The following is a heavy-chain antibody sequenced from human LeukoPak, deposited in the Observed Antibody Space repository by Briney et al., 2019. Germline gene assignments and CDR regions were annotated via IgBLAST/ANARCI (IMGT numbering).Heavy chain of an antibody. V-gene: IGHV3-74*01. CDR2: INTDGTVT. CDR1: GFTFSKYW. Sequence: GGSLRLSCAASGFTFSKYWMLWVRQAPGKGLESVSRINTDGTVTTYADSVKGRFTVSRDNSKNTLYVQMNSLRAEDTAVYYCAKGHLSSSDYYDSSGLRYWGQGTLVTVSS. J-gene: IGHJ4*02. D-gene: IGHD3-22*01. CDR3: AKGHLSSSDYYDSSGLRY.